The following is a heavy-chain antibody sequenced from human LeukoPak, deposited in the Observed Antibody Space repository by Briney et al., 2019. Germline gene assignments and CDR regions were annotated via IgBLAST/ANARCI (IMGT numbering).Heavy chain of an antibody. Sequence: SGPTMAPPTQTLTPSCTFTWFALSTSQMCVCCIRQPPGQALEWHARIDWDDDKFYSTSRETRLTISKGTSRNQVVLTMTNVDPVDTATYYCARTVVKLPGDDTYYFDYWGQGILVTVSS. V-gene: IGHV2-70*17. CDR2: IDWDDDK. CDR1: WFALSTSQMC. D-gene: IGHD7-27*01. J-gene: IGHJ4*02. CDR3: ARTVVKLPGDDTYYFDY.